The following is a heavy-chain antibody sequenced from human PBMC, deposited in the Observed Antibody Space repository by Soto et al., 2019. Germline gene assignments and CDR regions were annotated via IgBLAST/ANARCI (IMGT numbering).Heavy chain of an antibody. D-gene: IGHD3-3*01. J-gene: IGHJ6*03. V-gene: IGHV1-69*02. CDR2: IIPIQGKA. Sequence: QVQLVQSGAELKKPGSSVKVSCEASGGSFTSYSFTWVRQAPGQGLEWMGRIIPIQGKANYALKCQDRVTITEDRSTRTVYIELTSLIPEDTAVYFCAKSLLFVDHGYMDVWGKGTTVTVSS. CDR1: GGSFTSYS. CDR3: AKSLLFVDHGYMDV.